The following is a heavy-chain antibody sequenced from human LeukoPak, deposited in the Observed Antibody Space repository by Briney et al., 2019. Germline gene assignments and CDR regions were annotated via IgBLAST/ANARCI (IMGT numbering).Heavy chain of an antibody. CDR1: GGSISSYY. J-gene: IGHJ6*03. CDR2: IYTSGST. D-gene: IGHD2-21*01. Sequence: PSETLSLTCTVSGGSISSYYWSWIGQPAGKGLEWIGRIYTSGSTNYNPSLKSRVTMSVDTSKNQFSLKLSSVTAADTAVYYCAIAYCGGDCYSPYYYYMDVWGKGTTVTVSS. CDR3: AIAYCGGDCYSPYYYYMDV. V-gene: IGHV4-4*07.